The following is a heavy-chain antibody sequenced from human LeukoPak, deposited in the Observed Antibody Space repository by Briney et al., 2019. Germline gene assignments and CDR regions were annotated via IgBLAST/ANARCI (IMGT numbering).Heavy chain of an antibody. Sequence: SETLSLTCTGSGVSISSHYWGWIRQPAGKGLEGIGHIYISGSTNYNPSLKSRASMSVETSEKQFSLNLNAVTAADTAVYYCARLTETVMRTACIWAFDIWGQGTLVTVSS. J-gene: IGHJ3*02. D-gene: IGHD4-17*01. CDR3: ARLTETVMRTACIWAFDI. CDR1: GVSISSHY. CDR2: IYISGST. V-gene: IGHV4-4*07.